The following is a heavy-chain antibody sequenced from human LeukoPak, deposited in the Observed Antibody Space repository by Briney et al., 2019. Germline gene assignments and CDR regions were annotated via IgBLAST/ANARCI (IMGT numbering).Heavy chain of an antibody. V-gene: IGHV3-23*01. Sequence: GGSLRLSCATSGFTFSSYAMNWVRQAPGKGLEWVSAISGSGGDTYYADSAKGRFTMSRDEAKNSLHLQMNSLRDEDTAVYYCTRRFDSWGQGVLVTVSS. CDR3: TRRFDS. CDR2: ISGSGGDT. J-gene: IGHJ4*02. CDR1: GFTFSSYA.